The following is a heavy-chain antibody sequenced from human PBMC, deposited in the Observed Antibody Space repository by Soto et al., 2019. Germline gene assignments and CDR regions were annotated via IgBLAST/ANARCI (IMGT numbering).Heavy chain of an antibody. J-gene: IGHJ5*02. Sequence: ASVKVSCKASGYTFTSYGISWVRQAPGQGLEWMGWISAYNGNTNYAQKLQGRVTMTTDTSTSTAYMELRSLRSDDTAVYYCARDHPRYCSSTSCYAAMPWGQGTLVTVSS. D-gene: IGHD2-2*01. CDR2: ISAYNGNT. CDR1: GYTFTSYG. V-gene: IGHV1-18*01. CDR3: ARDHPRYCSSTSCYAAMP.